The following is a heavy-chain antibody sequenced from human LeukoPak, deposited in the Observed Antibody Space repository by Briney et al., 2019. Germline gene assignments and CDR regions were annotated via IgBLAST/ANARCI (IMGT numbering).Heavy chain of an antibody. CDR2: IYYSGST. V-gene: IGHV4-59*01. D-gene: IGHD6-13*01. Sequence: SETLSLTCTVSGGSISSYYWSWIRQPPGKGLEWIGYIYYSGSTNYNPSLKSRVTIPVDTSKNQFSLKLSSVTAADTAVYYCARDSQYSSSWYTGGYYYYGMDVWGQGTTVTVSS. J-gene: IGHJ6*02. CDR3: ARDSQYSSSWYTGGYYYYGMDV. CDR1: GGSISSYY.